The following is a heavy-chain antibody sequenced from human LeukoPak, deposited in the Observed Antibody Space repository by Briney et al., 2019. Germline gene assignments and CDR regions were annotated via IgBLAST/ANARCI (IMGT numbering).Heavy chain of an antibody. CDR2: ISYDGSNK. CDR1: GFTFSSYG. Sequence: GGSLRLSCAASGFTFSSYGMHWVRQAPGKGLEWVAVISYDGSNKYYADSVKGRFTISRDNSKNTLYLQMNSLRAEDTAIYYCARGSYGGNYFDCWGQGTLVTVSS. D-gene: IGHD4-23*01. V-gene: IGHV3-30*03. CDR3: ARGSYGGNYFDC. J-gene: IGHJ4*02.